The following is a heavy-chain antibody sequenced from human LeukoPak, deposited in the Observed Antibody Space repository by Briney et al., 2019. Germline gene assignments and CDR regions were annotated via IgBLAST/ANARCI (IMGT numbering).Heavy chain of an antibody. CDR2: IYHSGST. J-gene: IGHJ4*02. V-gene: IGHV4-61*01. CDR1: GGSVSSNNYQ. CDR3: ARRLVGQTFDY. Sequence: SETLSLTCTVSGGSVSSNNYQWNWIRQPPGKGLEWTGDIYHSGSTNYNPSLKSRVTISVDTSKNQFSLKLSSVTAADTAVYYRARRLVGQTFDYWGQGTLVTVSS. D-gene: IGHD3-10*01.